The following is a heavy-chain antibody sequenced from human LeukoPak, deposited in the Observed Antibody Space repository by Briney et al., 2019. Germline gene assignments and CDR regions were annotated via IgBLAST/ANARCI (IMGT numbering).Heavy chain of an antibody. J-gene: IGHJ6*04. CDR3: AELGSTMIGGV. CDR1: GFTFSSYA. Sequence: GGSLRLSCAASGFTFSSYAMHWVRQAPGKGLEYVSAISSNGGSTYYANSVKGRFTISRDNSKNTLYLQMGSLRAEDTAVYYCAELGSTMIGGVWGKGTTVTISS. V-gene: IGHV3-64*01. D-gene: IGHD3-10*02. CDR2: ISSNGGST.